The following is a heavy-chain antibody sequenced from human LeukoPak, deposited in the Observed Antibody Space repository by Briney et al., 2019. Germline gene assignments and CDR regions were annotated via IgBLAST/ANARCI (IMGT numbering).Heavy chain of an antibody. Sequence: SETLSLTCAVSGGSISSNSYYWGWIRQPPGKGLEWIGSIYYSGSTYYNPSLKSRVTISVDTSKNQFSLKLSSVTAADTAVYYCARGDYDILTGPTYYFDYWGQGTLVTVSS. CDR3: ARGDYDILTGPTYYFDY. D-gene: IGHD3-9*01. V-gene: IGHV4-39*01. CDR1: GGSISSNSYY. CDR2: IYYSGST. J-gene: IGHJ4*02.